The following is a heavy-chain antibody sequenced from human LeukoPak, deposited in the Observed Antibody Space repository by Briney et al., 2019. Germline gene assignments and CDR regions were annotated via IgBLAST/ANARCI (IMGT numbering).Heavy chain of an antibody. CDR3: LRVETYAYYDS. CDR2: ISSSSSTT. J-gene: IGHJ4*02. CDR1: GFTFSTHS. V-gene: IGHV3-48*01. Sequence: SGGSLRLSCAASGFTFSTHSMVWVRQAPGKGLECVSYISSSSSTTYYADSVKGRFTISRDNAENSVYLQMNSLRAEDTAVYYCLRVETYAYYDSWGQGTLVTVSS. D-gene: IGHD4-23*01.